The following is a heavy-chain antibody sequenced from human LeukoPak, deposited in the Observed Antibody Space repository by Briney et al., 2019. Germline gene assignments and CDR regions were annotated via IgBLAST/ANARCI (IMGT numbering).Heavy chain of an antibody. D-gene: IGHD4-17*01. Sequence: SETLSLTCTVSGGSISNNYWSWIRQPPGKGLEWIGYIYYSGSTTYNPSLKSRVTISVDTSKNKFSLKLSSVTAADTAVYYCARVPISTTARGYFDYWGQGTLVTVSS. CDR3: ARVPISTTARGYFDY. J-gene: IGHJ4*02. CDR2: IYYSGST. CDR1: GGSISNNY. V-gene: IGHV4-59*01.